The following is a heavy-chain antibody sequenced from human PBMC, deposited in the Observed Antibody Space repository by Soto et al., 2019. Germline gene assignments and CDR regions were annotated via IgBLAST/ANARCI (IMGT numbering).Heavy chain of an antibody. J-gene: IGHJ4*02. Sequence: GESLKLSCKGSGYSFTSYWIGWVRQMPGKGLEWMGIIYPGDSDTRYSPSFQGQVTISADKSISTAYLQWSSLKASDTAMYYCARHRYYYDSSGYYPNFDYWGQGSLVTVSS. D-gene: IGHD3-22*01. V-gene: IGHV5-51*01. CDR1: GYSFTSYW. CDR3: ARHRYYYDSSGYYPNFDY. CDR2: IYPGDSDT.